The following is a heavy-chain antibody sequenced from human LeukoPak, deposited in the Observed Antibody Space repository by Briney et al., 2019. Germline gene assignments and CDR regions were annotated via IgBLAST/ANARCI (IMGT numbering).Heavy chain of an antibody. D-gene: IGHD3-10*01. J-gene: IGHJ4*02. CDR1: GGSISSYY. CDR2: IYYCGST. V-gene: IGHV4-59*01. CDR3: ARITTYYYCSGRHYLFDY. Sequence: SETLSLTCTVSGGSISSYYWSWVRQPPGKGLEWMGYIYYCGSTNYNPSLKSRVTISVDTSKNQFSLKLSSVTAADTAVYYCARITTYYYCSGRHYLFDYWGQGTLVSVSS.